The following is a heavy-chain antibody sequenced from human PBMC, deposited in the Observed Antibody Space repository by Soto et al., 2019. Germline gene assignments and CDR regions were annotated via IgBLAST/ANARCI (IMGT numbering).Heavy chain of an antibody. CDR2: ISAFNDYT. CDR1: GYTFNKYG. CDR3: ARGRGVVIPAGTPDAFDV. Sequence: QAQLVQSGGEVKRPGASVKVSCKASGYTFNKYGFNWVRQAPGQGLEWMGRISAFNDYTNLAQKFQGRITLTTDASTNTAYMELKSLRSDDTAMYFCARGRGVVIPAGTPDAFDVWGQGTMVTVSS. J-gene: IGHJ3*01. V-gene: IGHV1-18*01. D-gene: IGHD6-13*01.